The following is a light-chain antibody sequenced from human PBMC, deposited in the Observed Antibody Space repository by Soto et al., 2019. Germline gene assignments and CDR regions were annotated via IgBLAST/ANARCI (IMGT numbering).Light chain of an antibody. CDR1: SGDIGTYNL. CDR3: SSYTSSSTPVV. V-gene: IGLV2-14*02. CDR2: EVS. Sequence: QSALTQPASVSGSPGQSITISCTGTSGDIGTYNLVSWYQQHPGRAPKLMIYEVSNRPSGVSNRFSGSKSGNTASLTISGLQAEDEADYYCSSYTSSSTPVVFGGGTQLTVL. J-gene: IGLJ2*01.